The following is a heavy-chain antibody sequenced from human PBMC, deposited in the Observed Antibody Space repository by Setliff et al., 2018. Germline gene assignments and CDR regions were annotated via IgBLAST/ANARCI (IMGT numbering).Heavy chain of an antibody. J-gene: IGHJ4*02. CDR3: ARVGVFGGGYFDF. D-gene: IGHD3-16*01. CDR1: GFTFSNYE. CDR2: ISYSGSTM. Sequence: PGGSLRLSCAASGFTFSNYEMNWVRQAPGKGLEWVSYISYSGSTMYYADSVKGRFTISRDNDKNSMYLQMNSLGAEDTAVYYCARVGVFGGGYFDFWGQGTLVTVSS. V-gene: IGHV3-48*03.